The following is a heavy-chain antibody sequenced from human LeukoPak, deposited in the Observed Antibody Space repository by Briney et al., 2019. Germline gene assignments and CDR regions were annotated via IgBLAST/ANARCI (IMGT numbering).Heavy chain of an antibody. D-gene: IGHD3-22*01. CDR1: GFTFSSYG. Sequence: GGSLRLSCTASGFTFSSYGMHWVRQAPGKGLEWVAVIAYDGSNTYYLDSVKGRFIISRDNSRNTLYLQMNSLRVEDTAVYYCAKDIGILITSLYNWFDPWGQGTLVTVSS. J-gene: IGHJ5*02. CDR3: AKDIGILITSLYNWFDP. CDR2: IAYDGSNT. V-gene: IGHV3-33*05.